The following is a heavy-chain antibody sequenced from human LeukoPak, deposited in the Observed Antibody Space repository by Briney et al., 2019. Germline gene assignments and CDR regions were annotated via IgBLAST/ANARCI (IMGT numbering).Heavy chain of an antibody. CDR3: ARHEYSGSYYGLSWFDP. J-gene: IGHJ5*02. CDR1: GGSISSSGFY. Sequence: SETLSLACTVSGGSISSSGFYWGWIRQPPGKGLEWIGSIYYSGSTYYNPSLKSRVTISIDTSKNQFSLNLSSVTAADTAVYYCARHEYSGSYYGLSWFDPRGQGTLVTVSS. CDR2: IYYSGST. V-gene: IGHV4-39*01. D-gene: IGHD1-26*01.